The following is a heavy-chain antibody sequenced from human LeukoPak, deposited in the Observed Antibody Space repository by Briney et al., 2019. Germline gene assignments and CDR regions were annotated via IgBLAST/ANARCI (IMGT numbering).Heavy chain of an antibody. CDR1: GFTFSSHW. CDR3: ARVLIAATGGDY. Sequence: GGSLRLSCAASGFTFSSHWMHWVRQAPGKGLVWVSRINTDGSTTSYADSVKGRFTISRGNAKNTVSLQMNGLRADDTAAYYCARVLIAATGGDYWGQGTLVTVFS. CDR2: INTDGSTT. D-gene: IGHD6-13*01. J-gene: IGHJ4*02. V-gene: IGHV3-74*01.